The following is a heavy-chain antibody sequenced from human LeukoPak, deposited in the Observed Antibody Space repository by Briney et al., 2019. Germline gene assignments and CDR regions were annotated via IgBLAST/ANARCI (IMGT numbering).Heavy chain of an antibody. CDR3: ARVGGGSSTWYGWFDP. D-gene: IGHD6-13*01. J-gene: IGHJ5*02. CDR2: IILIFGTT. V-gene: IGHV1-69*13. CDR1: GGTFNNYP. Sequence: GASVKVSCKASGGTFNNYPISWVRQAPGQGLEWMGGIILIFGTTNYAPKFQGRVTFTADESTSTVYMELSSLRSEDTAVYYCARVGGGSSTWYGWFDPWGQGTLVTVSS.